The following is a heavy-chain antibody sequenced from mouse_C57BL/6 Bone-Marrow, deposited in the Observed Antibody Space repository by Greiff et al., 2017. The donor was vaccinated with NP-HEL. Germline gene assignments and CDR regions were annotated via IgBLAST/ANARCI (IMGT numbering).Heavy chain of an antibody. D-gene: IGHD2-4*01. CDR2: INPNNGGT. V-gene: IGHV1-26*01. Sequence: VQLQQSGPELVKPGASVKISCKASGYTFTDYYMNWVKQSHGKSLEWIGDINPNNGGTSYNQKFKGKATLTVDKSSSTAYMELRSLTSEDSAVYYCARRNYDASDYWGQGTTLTVSS. CDR3: ARRNYDASDY. J-gene: IGHJ2*01. CDR1: GYTFTDYY.